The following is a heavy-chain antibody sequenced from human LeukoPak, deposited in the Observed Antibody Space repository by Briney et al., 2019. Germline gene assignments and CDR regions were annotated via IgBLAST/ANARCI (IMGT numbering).Heavy chain of an antibody. D-gene: IGHD2-8*02. J-gene: IGHJ3*02. CDR2: ITGSSSK. CDR3: ARDSTGWQADSFDI. V-gene: IGHV3-48*01. Sequence: GGSLRLSCAASGFTFSSYNMNWVRQAPGKGLEWVSQITGSSSKYYADSVRGRFTISRDNSKNTLYLQMNSLRAEDTAVYFCARDSTGWQADSFDIWGQGTMVTVSS. CDR1: GFTFSSYN.